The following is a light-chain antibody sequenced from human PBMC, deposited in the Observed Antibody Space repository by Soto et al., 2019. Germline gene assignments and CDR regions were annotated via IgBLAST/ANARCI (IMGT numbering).Light chain of an antibody. J-gene: IGLJ2*01. V-gene: IGLV2-14*01. CDR1: SSDVGGYNY. Sequence: QSVLTQPASVSGSPGQSITISCTGTSSDVGGYNYVSWYQQHPGKAPKLMIYEVSNRPSGVSNRFSASKSGNTASLTISGLQAEDEADYYCSSYTISTPYVVFGGGTKVNVL. CDR2: EVS. CDR3: SSYTISTPYVV.